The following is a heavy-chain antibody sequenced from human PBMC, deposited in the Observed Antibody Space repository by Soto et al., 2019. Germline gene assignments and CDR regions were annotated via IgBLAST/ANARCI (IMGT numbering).Heavy chain of an antibody. D-gene: IGHD2-2*01. CDR3: VIMPGY. Sequence: QLQLQESGPGLVKPSETLSLTCTVSGGSISSPSSYWGWIRQPPGKGLEWIGSKYYSGSTYYNPSLKSRVTISVDMSNNQFSLELNSVTAADTAVFYCVIMPGYWGQGTLVTVSS. V-gene: IGHV4-39*01. CDR2: KYYSGST. CDR1: GGSISSPSSY. J-gene: IGHJ4*02.